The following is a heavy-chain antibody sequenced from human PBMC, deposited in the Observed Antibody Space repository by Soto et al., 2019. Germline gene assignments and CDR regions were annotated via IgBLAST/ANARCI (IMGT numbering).Heavy chain of an antibody. CDR1: GGSVNGYY. CDR2: INHTGGT. CDR3: ATRITVFGLLIPPFDP. V-gene: IGHV4-34*01. J-gene: IGHJ5*02. D-gene: IGHD3-3*01. Sequence: GPLSLPCAVYGGSVNGYYWSWIRQPPGKGLEWIGEINHTGGTHYNPSLKSRVTMSVDTSKNQFSLRLSSVTAADTAIYYCATRITVFGLLIPPFDPWGQGTQVTVSS.